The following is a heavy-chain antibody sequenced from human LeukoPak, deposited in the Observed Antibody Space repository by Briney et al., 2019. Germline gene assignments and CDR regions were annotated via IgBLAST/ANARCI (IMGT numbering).Heavy chain of an antibody. V-gene: IGHV4-38-2*01. CDR1: GYSISSGYY. D-gene: IGHD3-10*01. J-gene: IGHJ6*04. CDR3: ARADYYGSGSYYGMDV. CDR2: FYHSGST. Sequence: PSETLSLTCALSGYSISSGYYWGWIRQPPGKGLEWIGRFYHSGSTYYNPSLKSRVTISVDASKTQLSLKLSCVTAADTAVYYCARADYYGSGSYYGMDVWGKGTTVTVSS.